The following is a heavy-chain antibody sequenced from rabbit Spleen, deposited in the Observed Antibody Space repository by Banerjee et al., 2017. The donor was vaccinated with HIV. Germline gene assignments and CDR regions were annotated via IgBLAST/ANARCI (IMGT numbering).Heavy chain of an antibody. V-gene: IGHV1S40*01. CDR2: IYPDSSGST. CDR3: ARDLTSVIGWNFNL. Sequence: QSLEESGGDLVKPGASLTLTCTASGFSFSSDYYMCWVRQAPGKGLECGACIYPDSSGSTYYANWAKGRLTISKASSTTVTLQMTSLTAADTATYFCARDLTSVIGWNFNLWGPGTLVTVS. J-gene: IGHJ4*01. CDR1: GFSFSSDYY. D-gene: IGHD1-1*01.